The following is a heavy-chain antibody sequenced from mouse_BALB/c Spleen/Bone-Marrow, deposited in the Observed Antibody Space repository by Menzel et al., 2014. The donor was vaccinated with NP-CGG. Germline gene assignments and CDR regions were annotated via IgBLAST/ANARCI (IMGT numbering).Heavy chain of an antibody. Sequence: EVQVVESGGGLVQPGGSLKLSCAASGFTFSSYGMSWVRQTADKRLEMIAPINAKGDTTYHPDSVKGRFTISRDNVKNTLYLQMSSLKSEDTAMYYCARGYDYSSWFAYWGQGTLVTVSA. CDR2: INAKGDTT. V-gene: IGHV5-6-3*01. CDR3: ARGYDYSSWFAY. D-gene: IGHD2-4*01. J-gene: IGHJ3*01. CDR1: GFTFSSYG.